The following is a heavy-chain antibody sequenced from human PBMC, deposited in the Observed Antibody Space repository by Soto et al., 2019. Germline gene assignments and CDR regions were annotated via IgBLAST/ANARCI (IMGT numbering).Heavy chain of an antibody. D-gene: IGHD3-3*02. CDR1: GGSISSGGYS. J-gene: IGHJ5*02. CDR3: ARVISSFFRWFDP. V-gene: IGHV4-30-2*01. Sequence: PSETLSLTCAVSGGSISSGGYSWSWIRQPPGKGLEWIGYIYHSGSTYYNPSLKSRVTISVDRSKNQFSLKLSSVTAADTAVYYCARVISSFFRWFDPWGQGTLVTVSS. CDR2: IYHSGST.